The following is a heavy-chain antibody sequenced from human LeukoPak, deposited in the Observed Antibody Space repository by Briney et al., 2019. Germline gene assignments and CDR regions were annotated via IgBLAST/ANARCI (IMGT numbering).Heavy chain of an antibody. D-gene: IGHD3-10*01. CDR3: ARVGSSGEFDF. Sequence: RASVKVSCKTSGYTFTDYGLTWVRQAPGQGLEWLGWVTGFNGKPTYARRVEDRLILTTNTSTSTGTLDLRGLRADDTAVYYCARVGSSGEFDFWGQGTLVTVSS. V-gene: IGHV1-18*01. CDR1: GYTFTDYG. CDR2: VTGFNGKP. J-gene: IGHJ4*02.